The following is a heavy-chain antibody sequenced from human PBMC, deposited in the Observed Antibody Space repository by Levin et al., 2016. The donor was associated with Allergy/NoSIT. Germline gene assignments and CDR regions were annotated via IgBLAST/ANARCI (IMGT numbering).Heavy chain of an antibody. CDR3: ARISTGATAYDAFDI. Sequence: VRQMPGKGLEWMGIIYPGDSDTRYSPSFQGQVTISADKSISTAYLQWSSLKASDTAMYYCARISTGATAYDAFDIWGQGTMVTVSS. V-gene: IGHV5-51*01. D-gene: IGHD1-26*01. J-gene: IGHJ3*02. CDR2: IYPGDSDT.